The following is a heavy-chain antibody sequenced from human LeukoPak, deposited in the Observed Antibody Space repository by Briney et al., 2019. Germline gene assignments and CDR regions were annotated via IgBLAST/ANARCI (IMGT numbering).Heavy chain of an antibody. Sequence: GGSLRLSCAASGFTFSSYGMHWVRQAPGKGLEWVAFIRYDGSNKYYAGSVRGRFTISRDNSKNTLYLQMNSLRAEDTAVYYCAKDLGFLATRSVDYWGQGTLVTVSS. V-gene: IGHV3-30*02. D-gene: IGHD3-16*01. J-gene: IGHJ4*02. CDR1: GFTFSSYG. CDR2: IRYDGSNK. CDR3: AKDLGFLATRSVDY.